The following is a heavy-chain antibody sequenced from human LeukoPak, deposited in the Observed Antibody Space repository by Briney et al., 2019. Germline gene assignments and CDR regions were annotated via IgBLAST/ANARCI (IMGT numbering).Heavy chain of an antibody. Sequence: GGSLRLSCAASGFTFSSYTMNWVRQAPGKGLEWVSYISSGGSTMYYADSVKGRFTISRDNAKNSLYLQMNSLRAEDTAVYYCASQETMVRGVTDYWGQGTLVTVSS. CDR1: GFTFSSYT. J-gene: IGHJ4*02. CDR2: ISSGGSTM. V-gene: IGHV3-48*04. CDR3: ASQETMVRGVTDY. D-gene: IGHD3-10*01.